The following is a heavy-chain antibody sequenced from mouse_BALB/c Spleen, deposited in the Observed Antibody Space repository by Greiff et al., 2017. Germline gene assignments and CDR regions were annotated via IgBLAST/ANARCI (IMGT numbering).Heavy chain of an antibody. CDR2: ISYDGSN. Sequence: ESGPGLVKPSQSLSLTCSVTGYSITSGYYWNWIRQFPGNKLEWMGYISYDGSNNYNPSLKNRISITRDTSKNQFFLKLNSVTTEDTATYYCAREPNYYFDYWGQGTTLTVSS. CDR3: AREPNYYFDY. V-gene: IGHV3-6*02. J-gene: IGHJ2*01. CDR1: GYSITSGYY.